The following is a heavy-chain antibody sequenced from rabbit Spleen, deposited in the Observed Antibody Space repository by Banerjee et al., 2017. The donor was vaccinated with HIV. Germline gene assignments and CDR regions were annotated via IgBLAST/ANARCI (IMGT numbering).Heavy chain of an antibody. CDR2: IYAGDGNT. CDR3: ARDTSSSFSSYGMDL. J-gene: IGHJ6*01. Sequence: QSLEESGGGLVQPEGSLTLTCTASGFSFSSSYYMCWVRQAPGKGLEWIACIYAGDGNTYYASWAKGRFTISKTSSTVDLKMTRLTAADTATYFCARDTSSSFSSYGMDLWGPGTLVTVS. CDR1: GFSFSSSYY. D-gene: IGHD1-1*01. V-gene: IGHV1S40*01.